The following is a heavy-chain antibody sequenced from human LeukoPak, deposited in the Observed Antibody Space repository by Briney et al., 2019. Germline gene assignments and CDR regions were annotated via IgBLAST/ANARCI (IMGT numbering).Heavy chain of an antibody. CDR3: ARVSDFWI. CDR1: GGTFSSYA. CDR2: IIPILGIA. V-gene: IGHV1-69*04. D-gene: IGHD3-3*01. J-gene: IGHJ4*02. Sequence: ASVKVSCKASGGTFSSYAISWVRQAPGQGLEWMGRIIPILGIANYAQKFQGRVTITADKSTCTAYMELSSLRSEDTAVYYCARVSDFWIWGQGTLVTVSS.